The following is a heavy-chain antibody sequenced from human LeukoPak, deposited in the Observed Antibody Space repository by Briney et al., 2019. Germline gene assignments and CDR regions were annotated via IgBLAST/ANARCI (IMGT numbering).Heavy chain of an antibody. J-gene: IGHJ4*02. V-gene: IGHV1-2*06. CDR1: GYTFTGYY. Sequence: ASVKVSCKASGYTFTGYYMHWVRQAPAQGLEWMGRINPNSGGTNYAQKFQGRVTMTRDTSISTAYMELSRLRSDDTAVYYCARELVTMIDMYYFVYWGQGTLVTVSS. CDR3: ARELVTMIDMYYFVY. D-gene: IGHD3-22*01. CDR2: INPNSGGT.